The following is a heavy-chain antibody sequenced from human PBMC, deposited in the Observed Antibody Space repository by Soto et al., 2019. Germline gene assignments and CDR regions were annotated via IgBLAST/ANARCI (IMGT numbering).Heavy chain of an antibody. CDR3: ARVRADHYYYYYMDV. D-gene: IGHD6-13*01. CDR2: IYYSGST. CDR1: DGSISSYY. J-gene: IGHJ6*03. V-gene: IGHV4-59*01. Sequence: SETLSLTCTVSDGSISSYYWSWIRQPPGKGLEWIGYIYYSGSTNYNPSLKSRVTISVDTSKNQFSLKLSSVTAADTAVYYCARVRADHYYYYYMDVWGKGTTVTVSS.